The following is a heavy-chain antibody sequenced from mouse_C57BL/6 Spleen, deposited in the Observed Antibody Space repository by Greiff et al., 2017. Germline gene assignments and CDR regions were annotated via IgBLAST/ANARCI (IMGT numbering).Heavy chain of an antibody. CDR1: GFTFSSYA. CDR2: ISSGGDYI. J-gene: IGHJ1*03. Sequence: DVKLQESGEGLVKPGGSLKLSCAASGFTFSSYAMSWVRQTPEKRLEWVAYISSGGDYIYYADPVKGRLTISRDNARNTLYLQMSSLKSEDTAMYYCTRRHYYGSSYWYFDVWGTGTTVTVSS. V-gene: IGHV5S21*01. CDR3: TRRHYYGSSYWYFDV. D-gene: IGHD1-1*01.